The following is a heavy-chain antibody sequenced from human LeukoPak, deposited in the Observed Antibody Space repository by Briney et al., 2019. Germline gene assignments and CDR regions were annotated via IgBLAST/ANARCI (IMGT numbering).Heavy chain of an antibody. CDR1: GSTFSSYY. CDR3: ARDRGSSWYPIDY. V-gene: IGHV1-46*01. Sequence: ASVKVSCKASGSTFSSYYMHWVRQAPGQGLEWMGIINPSGGSTSYAQKFQGRVTMTRDMSTSTVYMELSSLRSEDTAVYYCARDRGSSWYPIDYWGQGTLVTVSS. J-gene: IGHJ4*02. D-gene: IGHD6-13*01. CDR2: INPSGGST.